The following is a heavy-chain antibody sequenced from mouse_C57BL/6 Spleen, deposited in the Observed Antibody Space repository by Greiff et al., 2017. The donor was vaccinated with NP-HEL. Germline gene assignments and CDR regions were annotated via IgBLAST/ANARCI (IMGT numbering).Heavy chain of an antibody. V-gene: IGHV14-4*01. Sequence: EVKLMESGAELVRPGASVKLSCTASGFNIKDDYMHWVKPRPEQGLEWIGWIDPENGDTEYASKFQGKATITADTSSNTAYLQLSSLTSEDTAVYYCTTGYSNYEAYAMDYWGQGTSVTVSS. D-gene: IGHD2-5*01. CDR3: TTGYSNYEAYAMDY. CDR2: IDPENGDT. J-gene: IGHJ4*01. CDR1: GFNIKDDY.